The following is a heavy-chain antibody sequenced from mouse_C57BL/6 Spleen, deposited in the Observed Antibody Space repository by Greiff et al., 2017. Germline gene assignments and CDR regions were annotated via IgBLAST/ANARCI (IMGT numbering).Heavy chain of an antibody. J-gene: IGHJ2*01. CDR3: ARDPTVEGYFDY. Sequence: QVQLQQPGAELVKPGASVKLSCKASGYTFTSYWMHWVKQRPGQGLEWIGMIHPNSGSTNYNEKFKSKATLTVDKSSSTAYMQLSSLTSEDSAVYYCARDPTVEGYFDYWGQGTTLTVSS. V-gene: IGHV1-64*01. CDR1: GYTFTSYW. D-gene: IGHD1-1*01. CDR2: IHPNSGST.